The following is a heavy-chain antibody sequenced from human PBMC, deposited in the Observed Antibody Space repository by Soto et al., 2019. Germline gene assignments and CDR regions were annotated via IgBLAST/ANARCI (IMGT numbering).Heavy chain of an antibody. J-gene: IGHJ4*02. D-gene: IGHD2-8*01. CDR1: GFTFSSYS. CDR2: ISSSSSTI. Sequence: GGSLRLSCAASGFTFSSYSMNWVRQAPGKGLEWVSYISSSSSTIYYADSVKGRFTISRDNAKNSLYLQMNSLRAEDTAVYYCASYHRMDYFDYRGQGTLVTVSS. V-gene: IGHV3-48*01. CDR3: ASYHRMDYFDY.